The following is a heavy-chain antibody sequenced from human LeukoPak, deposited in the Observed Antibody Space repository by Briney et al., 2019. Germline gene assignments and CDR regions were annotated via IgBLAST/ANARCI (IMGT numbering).Heavy chain of an antibody. J-gene: IGHJ3*02. CDR1: GYSFTNYW. Sequence: GESLKISCTGSGYSFTNYWIGWVRQMPGKGLEWMGIIYPGDSDTRYSPSFQGQVTISADKSISTAYLQWSSLKASDTAMYYCASQHGMVRGPDGAFEIWGQGTMVTVSS. CDR3: ASQHGMVRGPDGAFEI. CDR2: IYPGDSDT. V-gene: IGHV5-51*01. D-gene: IGHD3-10*01.